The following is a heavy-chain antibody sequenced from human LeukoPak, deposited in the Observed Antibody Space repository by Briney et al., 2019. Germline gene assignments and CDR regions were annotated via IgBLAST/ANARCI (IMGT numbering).Heavy chain of an antibody. CDR1: GGSISSSSYY. V-gene: IGHV4-39*01. CDR2: MFYSGTT. CDR3: ARTSSGWSSP. D-gene: IGHD6-19*01. Sequence: SETLSLTCTVSGGSISSSSYYWGWIRQPPGKGLEWIGSMFYSGTTYYNPSLKSRVTISVDTSKNQFSLKLSSVTAADTAVYYCARTSSGWSSPWGQGTLVTVSS. J-gene: IGHJ5*02.